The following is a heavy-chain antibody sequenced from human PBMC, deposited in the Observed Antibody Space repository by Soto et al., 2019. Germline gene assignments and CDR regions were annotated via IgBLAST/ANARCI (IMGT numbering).Heavy chain of an antibody. CDR2: ISAYNGNT. J-gene: IGHJ5*02. V-gene: IGHV1-18*01. D-gene: IGHD6-13*01. CDR3: ARDIAAAGTHNWFDP. Sequence: QVPLVQSGAEVKKPGASVKVACKASGYTFTSYGISWVRQAPGQGLEWMGWISAYNGNTNYAQKLQGRVTMTTDTSTSTAYMELRSLRSDDTAVYYCARDIAAAGTHNWFDPWGQGTLVTVSS. CDR1: GYTFTSYG.